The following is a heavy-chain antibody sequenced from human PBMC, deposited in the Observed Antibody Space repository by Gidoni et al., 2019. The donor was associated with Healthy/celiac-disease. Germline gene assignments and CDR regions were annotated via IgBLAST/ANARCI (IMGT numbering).Heavy chain of an antibody. CDR1: GFTFSSYG. D-gene: IGHD2-21*02. V-gene: IGHV3-33*01. CDR2: IWYDGSNK. Sequence: QVQLVASGGGVVQPGRSLRLSCAASGFTFSSYGMHWVRQAPGKGLEWVAVIWYDGSNKYYADSVKGRFTISRDNSKNTLYLQMNSLRAEDTAVYYCARDRGVTLVRPYYGMDVWGQGTTVTVSS. CDR3: ARDRGVTLVRPYYGMDV. J-gene: IGHJ6*02.